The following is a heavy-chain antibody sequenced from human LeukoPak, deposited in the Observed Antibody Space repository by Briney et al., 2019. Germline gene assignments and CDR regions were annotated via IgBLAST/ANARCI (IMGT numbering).Heavy chain of an antibody. J-gene: IGHJ4*02. D-gene: IGHD5-24*01. CDR2: IIPILGIA. CDR3: AREMATIIDLFDY. Sequence: ASVKVSCKASGGTFSSYAISWVRQAPGQGLEWMGRIIPILGIANYAQKFQGRVTITADKSTSTAYMELSSLRSEDTAVYYWAREMATIIDLFDYWGQGTLVTVSS. V-gene: IGHV1-69*04. CDR1: GGTFSSYA.